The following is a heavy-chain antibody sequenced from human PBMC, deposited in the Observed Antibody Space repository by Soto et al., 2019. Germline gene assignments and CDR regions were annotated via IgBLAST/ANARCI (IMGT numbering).Heavy chain of an antibody. CDR1: GFTFSSYA. V-gene: IGHV3-23*01. Sequence: PGGSLRLSCAASGFTFSSYAMSWVRQAPGKGLEWVSAISGSGGSTYYADSVKGRFTISRDNSKNTPYLQMNSLRAEDTAVYYCAKDMLKGATTNWFDPWGQGTLVTVSS. D-gene: IGHD1-26*01. CDR3: AKDMLKGATTNWFDP. J-gene: IGHJ5*02. CDR2: ISGSGGST.